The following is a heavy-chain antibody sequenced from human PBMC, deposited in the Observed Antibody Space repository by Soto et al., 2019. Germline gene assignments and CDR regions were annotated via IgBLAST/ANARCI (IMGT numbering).Heavy chain of an antibody. CDR2: INPNSGGT. D-gene: IGHD3-22*01. Sequence: ASVKVSCKASGYTFTGYYMHWVRQAPGQWLEWMGWINPNSGGTNYAQKFQGRVTMTRDTSISTAYMELSRLRSDDTAVYYCARVLRYDSHSMDVWGQGTTVTVSS. J-gene: IGHJ6*02. CDR3: ARVLRYDSHSMDV. V-gene: IGHV1-2*02. CDR1: GYTFTGYY.